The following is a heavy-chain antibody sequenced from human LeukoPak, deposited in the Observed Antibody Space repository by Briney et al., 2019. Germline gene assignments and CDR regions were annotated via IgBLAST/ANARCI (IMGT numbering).Heavy chain of an antibody. J-gene: IGHJ6*04. CDR2: IDPSDSYT. Sequence: GESLKISCKGSGYSFTSYWISWVRQMPGKGLEWMGRIDPSDSYTNYSPSFQGHVTISADKSISTAYLQWSSLKASDTAMYYCARHLEPRREWLVENYYGMDVWGKGTTVTVSS. CDR3: ARHLEPRREWLVENYYGMDV. D-gene: IGHD6-19*01. CDR1: GYSFTSYW. V-gene: IGHV5-10-1*01.